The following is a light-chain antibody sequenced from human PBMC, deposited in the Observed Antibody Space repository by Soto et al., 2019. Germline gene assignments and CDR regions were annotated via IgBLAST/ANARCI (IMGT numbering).Light chain of an antibody. Sequence: QSVLTQPDSVSGSPGQSITVSCTGISSEVGVSNYVSWYQQHAGKAPRLIIFDVNNRPSGVSARFSGSKSGNTASLTISGLQVEDEAHYYCTSYTSGTTLVVFGGGTKVTVL. CDR3: TSYTSGTTLVV. V-gene: IGLV2-14*03. CDR2: DVN. CDR1: SSEVGVSNY. J-gene: IGLJ2*01.